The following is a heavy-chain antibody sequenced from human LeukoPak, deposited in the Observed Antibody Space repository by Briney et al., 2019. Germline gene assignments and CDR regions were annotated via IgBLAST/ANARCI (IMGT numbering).Heavy chain of an antibody. CDR3: AKERLGGQYASSEYFQH. CDR1: GFTFDDYG. D-gene: IGHD2-2*01. Sequence: PGGSLRLSCAASGFTFDDYGMSWVRQAPGKGLEWVSGINWNGGSTGYADSVKGRFTISRDNSKNTLYLQMNSLRAEDTAVYYCAKERLGGQYASSEYFQHWGQGTLVTVSS. V-gene: IGHV3-20*04. CDR2: INWNGGST. J-gene: IGHJ1*01.